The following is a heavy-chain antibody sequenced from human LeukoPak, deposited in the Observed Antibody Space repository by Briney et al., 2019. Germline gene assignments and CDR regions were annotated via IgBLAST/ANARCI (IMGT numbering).Heavy chain of an antibody. J-gene: IGHJ5*02. CDR3: ARDIPAMTLIRGVDWFDP. CDR1: GFIFDDYG. V-gene: IGHV3-20*04. D-gene: IGHD3-10*01. CDR2: INWNGGRT. Sequence: PGGSLRLSCAASGFIFDDYGMSWVRQAPGKELEWVPSINWNGGRTGYADSVKGRFTISRDNAKNSLYLQMNSLRAEDAALYYCARDIPAMTLIRGVDWFDPWGQGTLVTVSS.